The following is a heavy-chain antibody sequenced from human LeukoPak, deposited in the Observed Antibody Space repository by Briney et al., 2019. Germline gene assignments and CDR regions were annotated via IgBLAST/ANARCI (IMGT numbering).Heavy chain of an antibody. CDR3: ARGYCSVTSCYNWFDP. D-gene: IGHD2-2*02. CDR1: GVSISSGGYY. Sequence: SETLSLTCTVSGVSISSGGYYWSWIRQHPGKGLEWIGYIYYSGSTYYNPSLKGRVSISVDTSTNQFSLKLSSVTAADMAVYYCARGYCSVTSCYNWFDPWGQGTLVTVSS. CDR2: IYYSGST. J-gene: IGHJ5*02. V-gene: IGHV4-31*03.